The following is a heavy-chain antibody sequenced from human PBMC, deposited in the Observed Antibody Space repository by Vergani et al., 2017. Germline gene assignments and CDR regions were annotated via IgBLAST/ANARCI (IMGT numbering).Heavy chain of an antibody. Sequence: QVQLQQWGAGLLKPSETLSLTCAVYGGSFSGYYWSWIRQPPGKGLEWIGEINHSGSTNYNPSLKSRVTISVDTSKNQFSLKLSSVTAADTAVYYCARRYDILTGYYRRGWFDPWGQGTLVTVSS. CDR2: INHSGST. J-gene: IGHJ5*02. CDR1: GGSFSGYY. D-gene: IGHD3-9*01. V-gene: IGHV4-34*01. CDR3: ARRYDILTGYYRRGWFDP.